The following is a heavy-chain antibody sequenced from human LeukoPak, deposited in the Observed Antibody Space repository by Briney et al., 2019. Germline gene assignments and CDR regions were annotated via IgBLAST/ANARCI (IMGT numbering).Heavy chain of an antibody. CDR2: IYYSGST. CDR3: ARQEWFGELLNYFDY. V-gene: IGHV4-39*01. J-gene: IGHJ4*02. D-gene: IGHD3-10*01. CDR1: GGCISSSSYY. Sequence: SETLSLTCTVSGGCISSSSYYWGWIRQPPGKGLEWIGSIYYSGSTYYNPSLKSRVTISVDTSKNQFSLKLSSVTAADTAVYYCARQEWFGELLNYFDYWGQGTLVTVSS.